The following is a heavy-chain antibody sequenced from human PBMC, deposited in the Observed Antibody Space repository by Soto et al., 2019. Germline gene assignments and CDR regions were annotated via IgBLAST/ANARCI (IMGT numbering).Heavy chain of an antibody. CDR2: INAYNGNT. V-gene: IGHV1-18*01. CDR1: RYSFTRYG. CDR3: AMVDVYVTPSPQDV. J-gene: IGHJ6*02. D-gene: IGHD3-16*01. Sequence: GAPVKVSCKASRYSFTRYGLGWARQAPGKGLEWMGWINAYNGNTNYAQNLQGRLTLTTDTSTTTAYMELRSLRSNDTAIYYCAMVDVYVTPSPQDVWGQGTTVTVSS.